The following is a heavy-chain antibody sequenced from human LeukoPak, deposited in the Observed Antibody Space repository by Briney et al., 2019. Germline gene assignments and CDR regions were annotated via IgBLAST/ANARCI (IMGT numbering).Heavy chain of an antibody. J-gene: IGHJ4*02. CDR2: ISGSGTST. V-gene: IGHV3-23*01. CDR3: ARGKGIAVSSFDS. CDR1: GFAFSSYA. Sequence: GGSLRLSCAASGFAFSSYAMSWVRQAPGKGLEWVSGISGSGTSTYYADSVKGRFTISRDNSKNTMSLQMNSLRAEDTALYYCARGKGIAVSSFDSWGQGTLVTVSS. D-gene: IGHD6-19*01.